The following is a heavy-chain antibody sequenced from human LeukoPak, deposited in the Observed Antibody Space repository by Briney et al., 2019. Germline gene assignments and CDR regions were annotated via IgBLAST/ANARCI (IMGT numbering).Heavy chain of an antibody. CDR2: MWYDGSRE. CDR1: GFILSTHC. Sequence: GGSLRLSCAASGFILSTHCMHWVRQAPGKGLEWVAGMWYDGSREDYADSVKGRFTISRDMSKNTLNLQMNSLRVEDTAMLYCARDLSFGSLDFRGQGTLVTVSS. V-gene: IGHV3-33*01. CDR3: ARDLSFGSLDF. J-gene: IGHJ4*02. D-gene: IGHD1-26*01.